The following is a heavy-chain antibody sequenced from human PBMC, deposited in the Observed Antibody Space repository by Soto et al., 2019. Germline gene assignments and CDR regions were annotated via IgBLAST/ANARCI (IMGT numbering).Heavy chain of an antibody. CDR1: GYTFTSYG. Sequence: EASVKVSCKASGYTFTSYGISWVRQAPGQGLEWMGCISAYNGNTNYAQKLQGRVTMTTDTSTSTAYMELRSLRSDDTAVYYCARDKMRGYSGYDYYYYYYMDVWGKGTTVTVSS. J-gene: IGHJ6*03. V-gene: IGHV1-18*01. CDR2: ISAYNGNT. D-gene: IGHD5-12*01. CDR3: ARDKMRGYSGYDYYYYYYMDV.